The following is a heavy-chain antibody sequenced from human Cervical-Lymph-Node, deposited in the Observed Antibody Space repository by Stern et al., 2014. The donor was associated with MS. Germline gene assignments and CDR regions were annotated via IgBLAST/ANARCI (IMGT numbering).Heavy chain of an antibody. J-gene: IGHJ4*02. V-gene: IGHV1-46*01. Sequence: QEQLVQSGAEVKKPGASVNVSCKASGYAFASYYIHWVRQAPGQGLEWMGIINPRGGSTHYATNFQDRLHMTPEKSPSTVYMELRSLRSEDTAIYYCARDLGTTPSLRYWVQGTLVTVSS. D-gene: IGHD1-7*01. CDR2: INPRGGST. CDR3: ARDLGTTPSLRY. CDR1: GYAFASYY.